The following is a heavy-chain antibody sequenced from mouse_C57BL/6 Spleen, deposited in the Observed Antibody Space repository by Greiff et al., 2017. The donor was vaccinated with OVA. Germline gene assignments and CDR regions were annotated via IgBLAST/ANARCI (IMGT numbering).Heavy chain of an antibody. V-gene: IGHV1-26*01. CDR1: GYTFTDYY. CDR3: ARSHYGSSPYFDY. CDR2: INPNNGGT. Sequence: VQLQQSGPELVKPGASVKISCKASGYTFTDYYMNWVKQSHGKSLEWIGDINPNNGGTSYNQKFKGKATLTVDKSYSTAYMELRSLTSEDSAVYYCARSHYGSSPYFDYWGKGTTLTVSS. J-gene: IGHJ2*01. D-gene: IGHD1-1*01.